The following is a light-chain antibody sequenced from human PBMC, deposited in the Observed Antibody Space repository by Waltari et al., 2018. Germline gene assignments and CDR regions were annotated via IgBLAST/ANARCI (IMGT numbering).Light chain of an antibody. Sequence: EIVLKQSPATLSFSPGDRATLSCRASQSISSYLAWYQQKPGHAPRLLIYDASTRATGIPARFSGSGSVTDFTLTISSLEPEDFAIYYCQQRSKSFTFGPGTKVDMK. CDR1: QSISSY. CDR3: QQRSKSFT. V-gene: IGKV3-11*01. CDR2: DAS. J-gene: IGKJ3*01.